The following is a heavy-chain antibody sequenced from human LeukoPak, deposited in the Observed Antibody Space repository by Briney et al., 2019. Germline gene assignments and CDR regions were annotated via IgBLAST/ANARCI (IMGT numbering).Heavy chain of an antibody. D-gene: IGHD1-26*01. J-gene: IGHJ4*02. Sequence: PGGSLRLSCAASGLTFSNAWMSWVRQAPGKGLEWVGRIKSKTDGGTIEYAAPVKGRFTITRGDAKNTLFLQINSLKTEDIAVYYCITNGGSSWRGYWGQGTLVTVSS. CDR1: GLTFSNAW. CDR2: IKSKTDGGTI. CDR3: ITNGGSSWRGY. V-gene: IGHV3-15*01.